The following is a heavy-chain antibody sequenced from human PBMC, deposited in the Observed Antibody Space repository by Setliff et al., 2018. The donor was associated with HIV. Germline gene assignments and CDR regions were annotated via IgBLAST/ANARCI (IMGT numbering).Heavy chain of an antibody. CDR3: ARHVSGSYHSPFQH. Sequence: PSENLSLTCTVSGGSISSYYWSWIRQPPGKGLEWMGYMYYSGSTNYNPSLKSRVTISGDTSKNQFSLKLTSVTAADTAVYYCARHVSGSYHSPFQHWGQGALVTVSS. CDR1: GGSISSYY. CDR2: MYYSGST. V-gene: IGHV4-59*08. D-gene: IGHD1-26*01. J-gene: IGHJ1*01.